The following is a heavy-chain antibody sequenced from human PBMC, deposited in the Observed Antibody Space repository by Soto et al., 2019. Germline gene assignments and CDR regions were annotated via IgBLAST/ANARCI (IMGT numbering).Heavy chain of an antibody. V-gene: IGHV1-69*08. CDR1: GGTFSSYT. D-gene: IGHD4-17*01. CDR2: IIPILGIA. CDR3: ARDRGEYGDFY. J-gene: IGHJ4*02. Sequence: QVQLVQSGAEVKKSGSSVKVSCKASGGTFSSYTIYWVRQAPGQGLEWMGRIIPILGIANYAQKFQGRVRITADKSTSTAYMELSSLRSEDTAVYYCARDRGEYGDFYWGQGTLVTVSS.